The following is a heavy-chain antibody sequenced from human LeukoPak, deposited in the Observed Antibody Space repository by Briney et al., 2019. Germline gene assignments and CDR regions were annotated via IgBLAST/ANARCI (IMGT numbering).Heavy chain of an antibody. CDR2: ISASGGTT. D-gene: IGHD2-2*01. Sequence: GGSLRLSCAAPGFTFNNYAMSWVRQAPGKGLEWVSAISASGGTTYYADSVKGRFTISRDNSENTLFLQMNSLRAEDTAVYYCAKEPREYCSSTSCPNWFDSGGEGTLVTVSS. CDR1: GFTFNNYA. J-gene: IGHJ5*01. CDR3: AKEPREYCSSTSCPNWFDS. V-gene: IGHV3-23*01.